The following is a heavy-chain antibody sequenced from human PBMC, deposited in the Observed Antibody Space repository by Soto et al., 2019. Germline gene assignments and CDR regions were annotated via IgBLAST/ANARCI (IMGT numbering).Heavy chain of an antibody. Sequence: QVQMVDSGGGVVQPGRSLRLSCAASGFTFTTYGMHWVRRAPGKGLEWVAVISYDGSHAYYADSVKGRFTISRDNSMNARYLQINSLRAEDTAVYYCAKERTYSVASGFDYWGRGTLVTVSS. V-gene: IGHV3-30*18. J-gene: IGHJ4*02. CDR3: AKERTYSVASGFDY. D-gene: IGHD1-26*01. CDR1: GFTFTTYG. CDR2: ISYDGSHA.